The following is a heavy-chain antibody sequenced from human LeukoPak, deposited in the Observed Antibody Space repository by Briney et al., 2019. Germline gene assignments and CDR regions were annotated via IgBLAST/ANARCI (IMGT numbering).Heavy chain of an antibody. CDR3: ARDRWENQDY. V-gene: IGHV1-18*01. D-gene: IGHD1-26*01. Sequence: GASVKVSCKASGYTFTTYGITWVRQAPGQGLEWMGWISAYNGDTNYAQKLQGRVTVTTDTSTSTAYMELRSLRSDDTAVYYCARDRWENQDYWGQGTLVTVSS. CDR2: ISAYNGDT. CDR1: GYTFTTYG. J-gene: IGHJ4*02.